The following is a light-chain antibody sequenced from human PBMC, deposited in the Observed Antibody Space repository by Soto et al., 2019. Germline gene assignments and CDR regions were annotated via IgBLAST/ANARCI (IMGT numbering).Light chain of an antibody. CDR2: GAS. Sequence: EIVLTQSPGTLSLSPGERATLSCRASQRVRSNLVAWYQQKPGQDPRLFIYGASSRATGIPDRFSGSGSGTDFTLIISRLEPEDFAVYYCQHYDYSTATFGQGTKVEIK. CDR1: QRVRSNL. J-gene: IGKJ1*01. V-gene: IGKV3-20*01. CDR3: QHYDYSTAT.